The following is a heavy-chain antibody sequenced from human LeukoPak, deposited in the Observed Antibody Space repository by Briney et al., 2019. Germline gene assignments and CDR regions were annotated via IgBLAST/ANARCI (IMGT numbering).Heavy chain of an antibody. CDR1: GFTFDDYA. D-gene: IGHD1-1*01. CDR2: TSWNSGSI. Sequence: PGGSLRLSCAAPGFTFDDYAMHWVRQAPGKGLEWVSGTSWNSGSIGYADSVKGRFTISRDNSKNTLHLQMNSLRAEDTAVYYCAKDVPTAYFDYWGQGTLVTASS. J-gene: IGHJ4*02. CDR3: AKDVPTAYFDY. V-gene: IGHV3-9*01.